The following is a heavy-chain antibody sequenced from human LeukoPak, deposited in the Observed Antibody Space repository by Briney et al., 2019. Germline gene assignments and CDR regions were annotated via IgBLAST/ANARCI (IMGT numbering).Heavy chain of an antibody. CDR1: GFTFNNYA. CDR2: LSYDGSSQ. J-gene: IGHJ3*02. Sequence: GGSLRLSCAASGFTFNNYAMHWVRQAPGKGLEWVAVLSYDGSSQYYIDSGKGRFTISRDSSKNTLYLQMGSLQAEDTAVYYCARVPLGANAFDIWGQGTMVTVSS. CDR3: ARVPLGANAFDI. D-gene: IGHD4/OR15-4a*01. V-gene: IGHV3-30-3*01.